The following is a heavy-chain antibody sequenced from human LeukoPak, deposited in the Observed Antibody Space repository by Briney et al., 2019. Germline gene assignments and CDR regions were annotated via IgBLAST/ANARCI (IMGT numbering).Heavy chain of an antibody. CDR1: GFTFSSYA. CDR3: AREGDYDFWSGYFDY. D-gene: IGHD3-3*01. Sequence: PGRSLRLSCAASGFTFSSYAMHWVRQAPGKGLEWVATISYDGSKKYYADSVKGRFTISRDNSKNTLYLQMNSLRAEDTAVYYCAREGDYDFWSGYFDYWGQGTLVTVSS. CDR2: ISYDGSKK. J-gene: IGHJ4*02. V-gene: IGHV3-30*14.